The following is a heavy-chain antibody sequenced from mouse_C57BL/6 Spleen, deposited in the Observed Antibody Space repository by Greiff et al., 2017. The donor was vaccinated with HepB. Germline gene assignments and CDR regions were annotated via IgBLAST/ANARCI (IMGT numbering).Heavy chain of an antibody. V-gene: IGHV14-2*01. CDR1: GFNIKDYY. J-gene: IGHJ4*01. CDR2: IDPEDGEN. D-gene: IGHD1-3*01. Sequence: EVQLQQSGAELVKPGASVKLSCTASGFNIKDYYMHWVKQRTEQGLEWIGRIDPEDGENKYAPKFQGKATITAETSSNTAYLQLSSLTSEDTAVYYCASGISNLGAMDYWGQGTSVTVSS. CDR3: ASGISNLGAMDY.